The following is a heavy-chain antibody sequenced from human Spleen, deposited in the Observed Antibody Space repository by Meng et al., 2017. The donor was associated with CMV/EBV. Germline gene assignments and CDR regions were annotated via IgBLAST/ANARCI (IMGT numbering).Heavy chain of an antibody. J-gene: IGHJ4*02. D-gene: IGHD4/OR15-4a*01. CDR1: GFTFSGST. CDR3: ATIGIYSAAGDY. CDR2: VRTKAYSYAT. Sequence: GGSLRLSCAASGFTFSGSTMHWVRQASGEGLEWVGHVRTKAYSYATESAASVKGRFTISRDNAKNSLYLQMNSLRAEDTAVYYCATIGIYSAAGDYWGQGTLVTVSS. V-gene: IGHV3-73*01.